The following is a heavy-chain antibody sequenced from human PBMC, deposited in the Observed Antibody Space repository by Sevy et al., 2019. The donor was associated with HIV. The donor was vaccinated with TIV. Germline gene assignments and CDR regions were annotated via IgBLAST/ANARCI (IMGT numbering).Heavy chain of an antibody. J-gene: IGHJ5*02. V-gene: IGHV4-59*01. CDR3: ARAPPVRSGDDSLNWFDP. Sequence: SETLSLTCTVSGGSISAYHWSWIRQPPGKGLEYIGYIHYTGTTNYNPSLKSRVTLSVDTSKNQFSLKLSSVTAADTALYYCARAPPVRSGDDSLNWFDPWGQGTLVTVSS. CDR2: IHYTGTT. D-gene: IGHD5-12*01. CDR1: GGSISAYH.